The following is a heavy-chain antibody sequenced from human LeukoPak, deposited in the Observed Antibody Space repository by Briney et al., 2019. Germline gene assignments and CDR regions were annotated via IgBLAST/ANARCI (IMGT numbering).Heavy chain of an antibody. J-gene: IGHJ4*02. CDR1: GFAFSSYD. Sequence: TGGSLRLSCAASGFAFSSYDMHWVRQVSGKGLEWVSAIGHAGDPYYADSVKGRFTISREDAKNYFFLQMNSLRAGDTAVYFCAALGDSIYWGQGTLVTVSS. CDR2: IGHAGDP. V-gene: IGHV3-13*05. D-gene: IGHD1-26*01. CDR3: AALGDSIY.